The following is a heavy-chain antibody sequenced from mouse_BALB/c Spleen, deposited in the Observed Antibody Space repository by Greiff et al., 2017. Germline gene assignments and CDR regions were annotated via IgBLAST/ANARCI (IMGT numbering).Heavy chain of an antibody. J-gene: IGHJ3*01. V-gene: IGHV14-4*02. CDR2: IDPENGDT. Sequence: DVQLQESGAELVRSGASVKLSCTASGFNIKDYYMHWVKQRPEQGLEWIGWIDPENGDTEYAPKFQGKATMTADTSSNTAYLQLSSLTSEDTAVYYCNAPPPMLWGQGTLVTVSA. CDR1: GFNIKDYY. CDR3: NAPPPML. D-gene: IGHD6-5*01.